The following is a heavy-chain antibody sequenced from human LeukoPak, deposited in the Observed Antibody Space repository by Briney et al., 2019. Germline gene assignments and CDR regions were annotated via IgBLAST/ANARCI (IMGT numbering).Heavy chain of an antibody. D-gene: IGHD4-23*01. CDR1: GYTFTGYY. CDR3: ARDSDYDGIDF. CDR2: INPNSGGT. J-gene: IGHJ4*02. Sequence: ASVTVSCKASGYTFTGYYIHWVGQAPGQGLEWMGWINPNSGGTNYAQKSQGRVTMTRDTSISTAYMELSRLTSDDTAVYYCARDSDYDGIDFWGQGTLVTVSS. V-gene: IGHV1-2*02.